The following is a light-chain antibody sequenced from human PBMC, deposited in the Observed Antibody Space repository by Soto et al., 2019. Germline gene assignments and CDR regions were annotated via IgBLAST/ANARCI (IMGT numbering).Light chain of an antibody. V-gene: IGLV1-40*01. CDR2: GNS. CDR1: SCNIGAGYD. J-gene: IGLJ1*01. CDR3: PCYDGGRNLV. Sequence: QSVLTQPPSASGAPGQRVTISCTGTSCNIGAGYDVPWYQQLPGTAPKLIIYGNSNRPSGVPDRFSGSKSGTSAALAITGLQAEDEADYYCPCYDGGRNLVFGAGTKLTVL.